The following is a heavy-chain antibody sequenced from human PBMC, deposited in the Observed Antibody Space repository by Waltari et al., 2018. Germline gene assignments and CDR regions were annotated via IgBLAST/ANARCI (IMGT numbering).Heavy chain of an antibody. D-gene: IGHD1-26*01. CDR2: ISGSGGST. J-gene: IGHJ4*02. CDR3: AKIIVGATHFDY. Sequence: EVQLLESGGGLVQPGGSLRLSCAASGFTLSSYAMTWVRQAPGKGLEWVSAISGSGGSTYYADSVKGRFTSSRDNSKNTLYLQMNSLRAEDTAVYYCAKIIVGATHFDYWGQGTLVTVSS. V-gene: IGHV3-23*01. CDR1: GFTLSSYA.